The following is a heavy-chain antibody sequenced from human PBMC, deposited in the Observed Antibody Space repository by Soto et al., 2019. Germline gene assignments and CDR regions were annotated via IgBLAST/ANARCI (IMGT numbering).Heavy chain of an antibody. CDR1: GYTFTSYA. Sequence: QVQLVQSGAEEKKPGASVKVSCKASGYTFTSYAMHWVRQAPGQRLEWMGWINAGHGNTKYSQKCQGRVTITRDTSASTAYRELSSLRSEETAVYCCSRSIVVVTAVYYWGKGTLVTVSS. CDR3: SRSIVVVTAVYY. CDR2: INAGHGNT. J-gene: IGHJ4*02. V-gene: IGHV1-3*05. D-gene: IGHD2-21*02.